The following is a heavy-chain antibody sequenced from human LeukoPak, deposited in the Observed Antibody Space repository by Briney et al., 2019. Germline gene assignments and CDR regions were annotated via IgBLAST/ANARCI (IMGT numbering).Heavy chain of an antibody. CDR2: INHSGST. CDR1: GGSFSGYY. CDR3: ARVGSSRTTLGGGNWFDP. Sequence: SETLSLTCAVYGGSFSGYYWSWIRQPPGKGLEWIGEINHSGSTNYNPSLKSRVTISVDTSKNQFSLKLSSVTAADTAVYYCARVGSSRTTLGGGNWFDPWRQGTLVTVSS. J-gene: IGHJ5*02. D-gene: IGHD3-16*01. V-gene: IGHV4-34*01.